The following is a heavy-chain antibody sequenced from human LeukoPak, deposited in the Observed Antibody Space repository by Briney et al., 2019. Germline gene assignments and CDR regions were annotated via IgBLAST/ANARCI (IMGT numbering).Heavy chain of an antibody. CDR1: GFTFSSYE. CDR3: ARAYCGGDCYFDY. V-gene: IGHV3-48*03. D-gene: IGHD2-21*02. CDR2: ISSSGSTI. Sequence: GGSLRLSCAASGFTFSSYEMNWVRQAPGEGLEWVSYISSSGSTIYYADSVKGRFTISRDNAKNSLYLQMNSLRAEDTAVYYCARAYCGGDCYFDYWGQGTLVTVSS. J-gene: IGHJ4*02.